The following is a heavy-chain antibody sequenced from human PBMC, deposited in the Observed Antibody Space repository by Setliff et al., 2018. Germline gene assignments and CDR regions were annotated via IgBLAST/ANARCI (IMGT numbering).Heavy chain of an antibody. CDR3: SRLVRFCIRTSCQRLSGGEF. Sequence: ASVKVSCKASGYTLSNSILSWVRQAPGQGLEWVGWISAYNGKTYSAQKFQDRVTLTTDTSTSTAYMELRSLGSDDTAVYYCSRLVRFCIRTSCQRLSGGEFWGQGTLVTVSS. J-gene: IGHJ4*02. CDR2: ISAYNGKT. V-gene: IGHV1-18*01. D-gene: IGHD2-2*01. CDR1: GYTLSNSI.